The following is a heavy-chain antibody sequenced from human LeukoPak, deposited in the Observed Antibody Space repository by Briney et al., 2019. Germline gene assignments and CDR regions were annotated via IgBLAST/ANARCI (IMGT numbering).Heavy chain of an antibody. Sequence: GGSLRLSCAASRFTFSSYGMHWVRQAPGKGLEWVAFIRYDGSNKYYADSVKGRLTISRDNSKNTLYLQMNSLRAEDTAVYYCARHRLGAFDIWGQGTMVTVSS. CDR1: RFTFSSYG. V-gene: IGHV3-30*02. D-gene: IGHD2-21*01. J-gene: IGHJ3*02. CDR2: IRYDGSNK. CDR3: ARHRLGAFDI.